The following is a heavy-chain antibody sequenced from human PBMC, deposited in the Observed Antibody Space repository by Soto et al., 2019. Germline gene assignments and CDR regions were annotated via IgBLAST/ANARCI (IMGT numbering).Heavy chain of an antibody. CDR1: GFTFNNYA. CDR2: ISGGGETT. Sequence: EVQLLESGGGLVQPGGSLRLSCAASGFTFNNYAMTGVRQAPGKGLEWVSAISGGGETTSYADSVKGRFTVSRDGSKNTLYLQMSSLRAEDTALYYCAKGRGGSGSLTPRVDFWGQGTLVTVSS. V-gene: IGHV3-23*01. CDR3: AKGRGGSGSLTPRVDF. D-gene: IGHD3-10*01. J-gene: IGHJ4*02.